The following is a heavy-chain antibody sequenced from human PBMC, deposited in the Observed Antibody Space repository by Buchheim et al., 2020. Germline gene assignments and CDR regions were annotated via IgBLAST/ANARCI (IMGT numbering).Heavy chain of an antibody. J-gene: IGHJ2*01. Sequence: QVQLVESGGGVVQPGRSLRLSCAASGFTFSSYAMHWVRQAPGKGLEWVAVISYDGSNKYYADSVKGRFTISRNNSKNTLYLKMNSLRAEDTAVYYCARVEQQLILNWYFDLWGRGTL. CDR3: ARVEQQLILNWYFDL. CDR2: ISYDGSNK. D-gene: IGHD6-13*01. CDR1: GFTFSSYA. V-gene: IGHV3-30*04.